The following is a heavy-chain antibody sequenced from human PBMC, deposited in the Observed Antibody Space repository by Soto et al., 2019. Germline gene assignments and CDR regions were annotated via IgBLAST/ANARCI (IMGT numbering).Heavy chain of an antibody. Sequence: ASETLSLTCAVSGGSISSSNRWSLVRQPPGKGLEWIGEIYHSGSTNYNPSLKSRVTISVDKSKNQFSLKLSSVTAADTAVYYCARVREWSGIAAAGLYGMDVWGQGTTVTVSS. CDR2: IYHSGST. CDR3: ARVREWSGIAAAGLYGMDV. V-gene: IGHV4-4*02. D-gene: IGHD6-13*01. J-gene: IGHJ6*02. CDR1: GGSISSSNR.